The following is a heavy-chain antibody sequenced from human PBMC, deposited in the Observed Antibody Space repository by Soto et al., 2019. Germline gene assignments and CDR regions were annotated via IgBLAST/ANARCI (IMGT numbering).Heavy chain of an antibody. CDR3: ARGEQYSGRIFDY. CDR2: IGSGGNYI. CDR1: GFTFGSYS. V-gene: IGHV3-21*01. J-gene: IGHJ4*01. D-gene: IGHD1-26*01. Sequence: LRLSCAASGFTFGSYSMNWVRQAPGMGLEWVASIGSGGNYIYYAESVRGRVTISRDNAKNSLYLQMHSLRIEDTAVYFCARGEQYSGRIFDYWGQGTLVTVSS.